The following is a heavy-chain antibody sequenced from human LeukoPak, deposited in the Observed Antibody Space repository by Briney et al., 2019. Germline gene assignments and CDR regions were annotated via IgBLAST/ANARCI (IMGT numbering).Heavy chain of an antibody. D-gene: IGHD3-10*01. V-gene: IGHV4-39*01. CDR1: GGSISSSSYY. J-gene: IGHJ4*02. CDR2: IYYSGST. Sequence: SETLSLTCTVSGGSISSSSYYWGWIRQPPGKGLEWIGSIYYSGSTHYNPSLKSRVTISVDTSKNQFSLKLNSVTAADTAVYYCARGFATMVRGVVLDFWGQGTLVTVSS. CDR3: ARGFATMVRGVVLDF.